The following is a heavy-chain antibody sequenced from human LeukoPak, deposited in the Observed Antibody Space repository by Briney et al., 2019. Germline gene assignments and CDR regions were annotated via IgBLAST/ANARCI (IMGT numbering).Heavy chain of an antibody. J-gene: IGHJ3*02. CDR1: GVSISSYY. D-gene: IGHD6-19*01. CDR3: ARRLPVDGTDDAFDI. Sequence: KSSETLSLTCTASGVSISSYYRNWIRQPPGKGLEWIWRIYTSSSTNYNPSLKSRVTMSVDTSKNQFSLKLSSVTAADTAVYYCARRLPVDGTDDAFDIWGQGTMVTVSS. V-gene: IGHV4-4*07. CDR2: IYTSSST.